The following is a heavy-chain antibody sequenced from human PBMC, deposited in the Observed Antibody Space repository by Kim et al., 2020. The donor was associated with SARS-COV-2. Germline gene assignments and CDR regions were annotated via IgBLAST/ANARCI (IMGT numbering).Heavy chain of an antibody. D-gene: IGHD2-2*01. CDR2: GNGDT. CDR3: ARSRSLDY. V-gene: IGHV1-3*01. J-gene: IGHJ4*02. Sequence: GNGDTKFSQKFQGRATLTSDTSAGADYMELGSLGSEDTAVYYCARSRSLDYWGQGTLVTVSS.